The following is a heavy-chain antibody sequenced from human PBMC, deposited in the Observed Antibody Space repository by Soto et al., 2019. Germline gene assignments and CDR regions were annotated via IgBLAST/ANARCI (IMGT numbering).Heavy chain of an antibody. CDR3: ARDGKYSSSWLFDP. CDR2: IIPIFGTA. Sequence: FSCKASGGPFSSYAISWVRQAPGQGLEWMGGIIPIFGTANYAQKFQGRVTITADESTSTAYMELSSLRSEDTAVYYCARDGKYSSSWLFDPWGQGTLVTVSS. CDR1: GGPFSSYA. J-gene: IGHJ5*02. V-gene: IGHV1-69*01. D-gene: IGHD6-13*01.